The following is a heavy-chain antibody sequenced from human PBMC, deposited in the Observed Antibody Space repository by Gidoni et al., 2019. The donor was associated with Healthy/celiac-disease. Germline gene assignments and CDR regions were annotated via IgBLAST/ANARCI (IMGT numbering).Heavy chain of an antibody. CDR2: IKSKTDGGTT. V-gene: IGHV3-15*01. Sequence: VESGGGLLKPGGSLRLSCAASGFTFSNAWMGWVRQAPGKGREWVGRIKSKTDGGTTDYAAPVKGRFTISRDDSKNTLYLQMNSLKTEDTAVYYCTTWYSSGWYGFGDYWGQGTLVTVSS. D-gene: IGHD6-19*01. CDR3: TTWYSSGWYGFGDY. J-gene: IGHJ4*02. CDR1: GFTFSNAW.